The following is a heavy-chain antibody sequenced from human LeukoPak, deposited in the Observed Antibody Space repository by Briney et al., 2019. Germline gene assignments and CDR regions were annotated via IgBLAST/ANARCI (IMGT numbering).Heavy chain of an antibody. J-gene: IGHJ5*02. CDR3: GSGSYAPFDR. CDR2: VDYNGST. V-gene: IGHV4-59*02. Sequence: PSETLSLTCSVSGASVSSSHWNWIRQSPGKGLEWIANVDYNGSTKYNPSLRGRGTMSLDTSENQFHLKLESVTAADTARYFCGSGSYAPFDRWVQGTLVTVSA. D-gene: IGHD6-25*01. CDR1: GASVSSSH.